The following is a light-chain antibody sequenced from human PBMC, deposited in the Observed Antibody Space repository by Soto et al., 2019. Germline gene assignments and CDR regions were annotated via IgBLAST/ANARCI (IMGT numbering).Light chain of an antibody. J-gene: IGKJ1*01. CDR2: GAT. Sequence: EIVLTQSPGTLSLSPGERATLSCSATESVVSNYVAWYQLKPGQAPRLLIYGATSRATGIPDRFSGSGSGTDFTLTISRLEPEDFAVYYCHQYGSSPASFGQGTKVDIK. CDR3: HQYGSSPAS. CDR1: ESVVSNY. V-gene: IGKV3-20*01.